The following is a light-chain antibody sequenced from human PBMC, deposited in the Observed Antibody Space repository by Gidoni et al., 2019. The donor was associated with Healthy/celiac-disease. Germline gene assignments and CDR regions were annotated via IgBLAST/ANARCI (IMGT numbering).Light chain of an antibody. V-gene: IGKV3-11*01. CDR2: DAS. Sequence: IVLTQSPATLSLSPGERATLSCRASQSVSSYLAWYQQKPGQAPRLLIYDASNRATGIPARFSGSGSGTDVTLTISSIEHEDFAVYYCQQRSNWPPLTFGGXTKVEIK. J-gene: IGKJ4*01. CDR3: QQRSNWPPLT. CDR1: QSVSSY.